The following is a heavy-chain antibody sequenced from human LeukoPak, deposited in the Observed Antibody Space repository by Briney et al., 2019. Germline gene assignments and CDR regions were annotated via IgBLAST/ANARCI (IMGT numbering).Heavy chain of an antibody. D-gene: IGHD1-1*01. CDR1: GYTFTSYD. V-gene: IGHV1-8*03. CDR2: MNPSSGNT. J-gene: IGHJ5*02. CDR3: ARGSTTGRSTSGDWFDP. Sequence: ASVKVSCKASGYTFTSYDINWVRQATGQGLEWMGWMNPSSGNTGYAQKFQGRVTITRNTSISTAYMELSSLRSEDMAVYYCARGSTTGRSTSGDWFDPWGQGTLVTVSS.